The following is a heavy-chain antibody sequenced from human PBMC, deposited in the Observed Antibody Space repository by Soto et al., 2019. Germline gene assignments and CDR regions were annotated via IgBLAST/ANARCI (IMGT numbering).Heavy chain of an antibody. Sequence: SETLSLTCTVSGGSISTYYWSWIRQPPGKGLEWIGYIYYSGSTNYNPSLKSRVTISVDTSKNQFSLKLSSVTAADTAVYYCARDPYGDYVFDFYGQGTLVIVSS. CDR2: IYYSGST. D-gene: IGHD4-17*01. CDR3: ARDPYGDYVFDF. V-gene: IGHV4-59*01. CDR1: GGSISTYY. J-gene: IGHJ4*02.